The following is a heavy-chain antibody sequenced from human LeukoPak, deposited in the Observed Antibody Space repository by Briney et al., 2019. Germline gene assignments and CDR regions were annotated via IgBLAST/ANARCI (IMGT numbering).Heavy chain of an antibody. V-gene: IGHV3-7*03. D-gene: IGHD1-26*01. CDR2: IKQDGSEK. CDR1: GFTFSSHW. Sequence: GGSLRLSCAASGFTFSSHWMSWVRQAPGEGPEWVANIKQDGSEKNYVDSVKGRFTISRDNAKNLVHLQVNSLRAEDTAVYYCARDKIVGATNFDYWGQGTLVTVSS. CDR3: ARDKIVGATNFDY. J-gene: IGHJ4*02.